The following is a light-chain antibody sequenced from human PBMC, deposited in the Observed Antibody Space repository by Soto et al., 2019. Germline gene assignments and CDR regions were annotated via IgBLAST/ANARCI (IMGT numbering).Light chain of an antibody. Sequence: QLVLTQPPSVSGAPGQRVTISCTGSSSNIGAGYDVHWYQQLPGTAPKLLIYGNSNRPSGVPDRFSGSKSGTSASLAITGLRAEDEADYYCQSYDSSLSGDVFGTGTKLTVL. CDR1: SSNIGAGYD. V-gene: IGLV1-40*01. J-gene: IGLJ1*01. CDR2: GNS. CDR3: QSYDSSLSGDV.